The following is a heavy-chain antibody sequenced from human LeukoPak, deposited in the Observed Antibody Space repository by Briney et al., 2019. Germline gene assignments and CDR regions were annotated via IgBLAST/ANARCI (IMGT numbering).Heavy chain of an antibody. CDR2: INHSGST. D-gene: IGHD2-15*01. V-gene: IGHV4-34*01. CDR3: ARYSRGGPKSLLVVVVAARSPSY. CDR1: GFNFNTYW. J-gene: IGHJ4*02. Sequence: GSLRLSCAASGFNFNTYWMSWIRQPPGKGLEWIGEINHSGSTNYNPSLKSRVTISVDTSKNQFSLKLSSVTAADTAVYYCARYSRGGPKSLLVVVVAARSPSYWGQGTLVTVSS.